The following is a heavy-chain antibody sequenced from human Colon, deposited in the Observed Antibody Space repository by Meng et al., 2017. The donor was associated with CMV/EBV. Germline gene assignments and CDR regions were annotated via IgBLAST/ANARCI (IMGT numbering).Heavy chain of an antibody. CDR2: ITTSGSSI. V-gene: IGHV3-48*03. CDR3: ARDMDYTSAAYDY. D-gene: IGHD6-19*01. CDR1: GFSFSDYE. J-gene: IGHJ4*02. Sequence: LKISCVASGFSFSDYEMNWVRQAPGKGLEWVSYITTSGSSIHYAAPVRGRFTISRDNAQNSLFLHMDSLRAEDTAVYYCARDMDYTSAAYDYWGQGTLVTVSS.